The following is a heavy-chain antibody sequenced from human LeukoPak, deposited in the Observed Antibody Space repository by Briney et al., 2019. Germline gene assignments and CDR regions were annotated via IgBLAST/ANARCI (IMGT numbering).Heavy chain of an antibody. CDR3: ARQQTPHGNFDY. J-gene: IGHJ4*02. D-gene: IGHD1-1*01. Sequence: SGGSPRLSCAASGFTFSSYAMSWVRQAPGKGLEWVSAISGSGGSTYYADSVKGRFTISRDNSKNTLYLQMNSLRAEDTAVYYCARQQTPHGNFDYWGQGTLVTVSS. CDR1: GFTFSSYA. V-gene: IGHV3-23*01. CDR2: ISGSGGST.